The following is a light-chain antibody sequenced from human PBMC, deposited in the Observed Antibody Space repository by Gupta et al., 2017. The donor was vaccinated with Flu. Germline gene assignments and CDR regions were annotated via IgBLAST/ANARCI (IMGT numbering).Light chain of an antibody. J-gene: IGKJ1*01. CDR1: QSVSSSY. V-gene: IGKV3-20*01. CDR2: GAS. CDR3: QQYGSSPRT. Sequence: EIVLTQSPGTLSLSPGERATLSCRASQSVSSSYLAWYRQNPGQAPRLLIYGASSRATGIPDRFSGSGSGTDFTLTISRLEPEDFAVYYCQQYGSSPRTFGQGTKVEIK.